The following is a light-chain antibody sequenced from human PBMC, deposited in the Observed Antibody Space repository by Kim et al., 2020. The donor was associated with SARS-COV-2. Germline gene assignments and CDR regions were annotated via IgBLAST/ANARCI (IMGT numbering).Light chain of an antibody. Sequence: ASVGDIVTITCRASQDIRNELTWYQQKPGKAPKLLIYAASFLQNGVPSRFSGSGSGTDFTLTISSLQPEDFATYYCLQDYRYPLTFGGGTTVEIK. J-gene: IGKJ4*01. V-gene: IGKV1-6*01. CDR1: QDIRNE. CDR3: LQDYRYPLT. CDR2: AAS.